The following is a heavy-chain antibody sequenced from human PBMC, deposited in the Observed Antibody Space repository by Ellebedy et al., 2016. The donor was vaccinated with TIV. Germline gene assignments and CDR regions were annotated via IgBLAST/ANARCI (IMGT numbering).Heavy chain of an antibody. Sequence: MPGGSLRLSCSVSGDSITRSSYYWGWIRQPPGKGLEWIGCIYFNGDTFYDPSLKSRFTISVDTSKNQFSLKLNSVTAADTAVYYCAGDYGAYFDYWGQGTLVTVSS. CDR2: IYFNGDT. J-gene: IGHJ4*02. D-gene: IGHD4-17*01. V-gene: IGHV4-39*01. CDR3: AGDYGAYFDY. CDR1: GDSITRSSYY.